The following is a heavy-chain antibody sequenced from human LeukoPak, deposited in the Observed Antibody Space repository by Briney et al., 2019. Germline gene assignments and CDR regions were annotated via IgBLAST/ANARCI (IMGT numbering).Heavy chain of an antibody. CDR1: GFTFSSYW. J-gene: IGHJ4*02. Sequence: PGGSLRLSCAASGFTFSSYWMHWVRQAPGKGLVWVSRMNSDGSFTNYADSVKGRFTISRDNSKNTLYLQMNSLRAEDTAVYYCASDRNNWSHFGYWGQGTLVTVSS. CDR3: ASDRNNWSHFGY. D-gene: IGHD1-1*01. CDR2: MNSDGSFT. V-gene: IGHV3-74*01.